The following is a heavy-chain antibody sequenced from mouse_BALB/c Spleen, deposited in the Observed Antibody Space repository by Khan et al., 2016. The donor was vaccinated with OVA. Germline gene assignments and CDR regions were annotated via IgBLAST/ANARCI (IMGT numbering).Heavy chain of an antibody. Sequence: EVELVESGGDLVKPGGSLKLSCAASGFTFSSFGMSWIRQTPDKRLEWVATISSGGSYTYYPDSVKGRFTISRDNAKNTLYLQMSSLESEDTAMYYCARQYSNSFFEYWGQGTTLTVSS. CDR2: ISSGGSYT. J-gene: IGHJ2*01. CDR1: GFTFSSFG. D-gene: IGHD2-5*01. CDR3: ARQYSNSFFEY. V-gene: IGHV5-6*01.